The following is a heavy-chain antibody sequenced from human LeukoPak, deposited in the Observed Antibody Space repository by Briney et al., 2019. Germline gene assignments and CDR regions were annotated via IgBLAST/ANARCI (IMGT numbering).Heavy chain of an antibody. CDR1: GFRFTDYY. J-gene: IGHJ3*01. D-gene: IGHD6-19*01. Sequence: ASVKVSFKASGFRFTDYYMHWVRQAPGQGLEWMGWINPDSGGTHSAQRFQGRVTMTRDTSISTAYMDLNSLKSDDTAVYYCAAFGGQCLIRGEDIFDLGGQGTMVTVSA. CDR3: AAFGGQCLIRGEDIFDL. V-gene: IGHV1-2*02. CDR2: INPDSGGT.